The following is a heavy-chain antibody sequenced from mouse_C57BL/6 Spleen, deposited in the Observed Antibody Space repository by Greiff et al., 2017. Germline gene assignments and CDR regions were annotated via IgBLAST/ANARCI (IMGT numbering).Heavy chain of an antibody. CDR3: ARDRDSWFAY. V-gene: IGHV5-4*01. CDR1: GFTFSSYA. D-gene: IGHD3-1*01. CDR2: ISDGGSYT. J-gene: IGHJ3*01. Sequence: DVMLVESGGGLVKPGGSLKLSCAASGFTFSSYAMSWVRQTPEKRLEWVATISDGGSYTYYPDNVKGRFTISRDNAKNNLYLQMSHLKSEDTAMSYCARDRDSWFAYWGQGTLVTVSA.